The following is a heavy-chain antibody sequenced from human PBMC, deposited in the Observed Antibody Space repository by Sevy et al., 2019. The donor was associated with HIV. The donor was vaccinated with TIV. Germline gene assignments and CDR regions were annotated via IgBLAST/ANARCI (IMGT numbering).Heavy chain of an antibody. CDR3: AREYDYSHYAFDY. D-gene: IGHD4-4*01. CDR1: GFTFSAYY. V-gene: IGHV3-11*01. CDR2: ITSSGDTI. Sequence: GGSLRLSCAASGFTFSAYYMTWIRQAPGKGLEWVAYITSSGDTIYYADSVKGRLTISRDNAKNSLYLQMNNLRAEDTAVYYCAREYDYSHYAFDYWGQGTLVTVSS. J-gene: IGHJ4*02.